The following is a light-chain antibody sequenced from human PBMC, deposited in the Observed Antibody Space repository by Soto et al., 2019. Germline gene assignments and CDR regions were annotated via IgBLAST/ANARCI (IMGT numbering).Light chain of an antibody. CDR1: QSVTSNY. Sequence: EIVLTQSPGTLSLSPGDRATLSCRASQSVTSNYLAWYQQKPGQAPRLLIHAASNRAIGIPDRFSGSGSGTDFTLTISRLEPEDCAVYVCQQYCTSLFTFGPGAKVDIK. CDR3: QQYCTSLFT. CDR2: AAS. V-gene: IGKV3-20*01. J-gene: IGKJ3*01.